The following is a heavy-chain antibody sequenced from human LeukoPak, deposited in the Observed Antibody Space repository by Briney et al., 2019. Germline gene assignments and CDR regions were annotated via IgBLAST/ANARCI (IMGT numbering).Heavy chain of an antibody. CDR3: AKANRRITMIVVVIKSAFDY. J-gene: IGHJ4*02. CDR2: ISGNGGDT. CDR1: GISFSSHG. Sequence: GGTLRLSCAASGISFSSHGMNWVRQAPGKGLEWVSTISGNGGDTYYADSVKGRFTVSRDNSKNTLYLQMNSLRAEDTAVYYCAKANRRITMIVVVIKSAFDYWGQGTLVTVSS. V-gene: IGHV3-23*01. D-gene: IGHD3-22*01.